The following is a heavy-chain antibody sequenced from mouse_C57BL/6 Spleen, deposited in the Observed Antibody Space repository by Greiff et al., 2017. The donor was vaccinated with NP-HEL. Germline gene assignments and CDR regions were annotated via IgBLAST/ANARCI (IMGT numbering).Heavy chain of an antibody. V-gene: IGHV5-4*01. Sequence: EVQRVESGGGLVKPGGSLKLSCAASGFTFSSYAMSWVRQTPEKRLEWVATISDGGSYTYYPDNVQGRFTISRDNAKNNLYLQMSHLKSEDTAMYYCAREGFLFDYWGQGTTLTVSS. CDR2: ISDGGSYT. CDR1: GFTFSSYA. CDR3: AREGFLFDY. J-gene: IGHJ2*01.